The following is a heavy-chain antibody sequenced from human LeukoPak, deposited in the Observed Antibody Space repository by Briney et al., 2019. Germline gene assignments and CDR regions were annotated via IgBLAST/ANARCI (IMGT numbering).Heavy chain of an antibody. Sequence: GGSLRLSCAASGFTFSSYGMHWVRQAPGKGLEWVAVIWYDGSNKYYADSVKGRFTISRDNSKNTLYLQMNSLRAEDTAVYYCARDYRYYDSSGYFDHWGQGTLVTVSS. J-gene: IGHJ4*02. CDR3: ARDYRYYDSSGYFDH. CDR2: IWYDGSNK. V-gene: IGHV3-33*01. CDR1: GFTFSSYG. D-gene: IGHD3-22*01.